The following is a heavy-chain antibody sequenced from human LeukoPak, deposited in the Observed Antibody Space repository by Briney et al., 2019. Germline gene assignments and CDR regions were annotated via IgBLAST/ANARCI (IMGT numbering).Heavy chain of an antibody. CDR2: IYYSGTT. CDR1: GGSISYYY. Sequence: SETLSLTRTVSGGSISYYYWSWIRQSPGKGLEWIGYIYYSGTTNYNPSLKSRVTISADTSKNQFSLQLRSVTAADTAVYYCAREDPQTTVPKGMDVWGQGTTVTVSS. CDR3: AREDPQTTVPKGMDV. V-gene: IGHV4-59*01. J-gene: IGHJ6*02. D-gene: IGHD4-17*01.